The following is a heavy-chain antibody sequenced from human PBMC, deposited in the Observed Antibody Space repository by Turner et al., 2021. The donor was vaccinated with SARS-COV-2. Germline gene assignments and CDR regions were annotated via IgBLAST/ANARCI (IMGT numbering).Heavy chain of an antibody. CDR3: ARATYLLGYCANGVCYPDY. D-gene: IGHD2-8*01. J-gene: IGHJ4*02. V-gene: IGHV3-30-3*01. CDR2: ISYDGNNK. Sequence: QVQLVESGGGVVQPGRPLKLFCAAPGFSFSSYAMHWVRQAPGKGLEWVAVISYDGNNKYYADSVKGRFTISRDKSKNTLYLQMNSLRTEDTAVYYCARATYLLGYCANGVCYPDYWGQGTLVTVSS. CDR1: GFSFSSYA.